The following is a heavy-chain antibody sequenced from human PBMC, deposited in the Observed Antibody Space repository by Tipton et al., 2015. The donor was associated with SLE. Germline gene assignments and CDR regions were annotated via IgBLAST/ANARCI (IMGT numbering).Heavy chain of an antibody. Sequence: TLSLTCTVSGDSISSNTYYWSWIRRPPGKGLEWIGYIFYSGSNNYNPSLKSRVTISIDTSKNQFSLNLSSVTAADTAVYYCARVRKSSGWTFDYWGQGTLVTVSS. V-gene: IGHV4-61*01. CDR3: ARVRKSSGWTFDY. CDR2: IFYSGSN. CDR1: GDSISSNTYY. D-gene: IGHD6-19*01. J-gene: IGHJ4*02.